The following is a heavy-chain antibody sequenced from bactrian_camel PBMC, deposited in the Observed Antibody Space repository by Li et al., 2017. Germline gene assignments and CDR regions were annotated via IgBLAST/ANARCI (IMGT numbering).Heavy chain of an antibody. CDR2: IYTAGGYT. V-gene: IGHV3S54*01. CDR1: VDSGRA. CDR3: AAVGLADSTAELHKSDFAY. Sequence: HVQLVESGGGSVQAGGSLRLSCRASVDSGRAVAWFRQAPGKEREGVAAIYTAGGYTKYADSVKDRFTISVDNAKNTLYLQINSLKPEDSAMYYCAAVGLADSTAELHKSDFAYWGQGTQVTVS. J-gene: IGHJ6*01. D-gene: IGHD2*01.